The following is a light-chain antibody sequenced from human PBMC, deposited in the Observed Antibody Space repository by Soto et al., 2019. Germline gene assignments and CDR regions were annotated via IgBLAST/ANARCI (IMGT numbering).Light chain of an antibody. CDR3: QQYDSWPLT. Sequence: EIVMTQFPATLSVSPGERVTLSCRSSQNVGINLAWYQEQPGQAPRLLIFGASIRATDTPARFSGRGFGTAVTFTGTSLQSDDFAVYFCQQYDSWPLTFGQGTKLEIK. V-gene: IGKV3-15*01. CDR2: GAS. J-gene: IGKJ2*01. CDR1: QNVGIN.